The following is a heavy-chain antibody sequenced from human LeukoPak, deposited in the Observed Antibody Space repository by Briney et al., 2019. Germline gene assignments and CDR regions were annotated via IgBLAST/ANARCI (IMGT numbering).Heavy chain of an antibody. CDR3: ARLWSGLRPPDC. Sequence: SETLSLTCTVSGGSINSNNYYWGWIRQPPGKGLEWIGSIYYSGNTYYNPSLKSRVTISVDTSKSQFSLKLNSVTAADTAVFYCARLWSGLRPPDCWGQGTLVTVSS. CDR1: GGSINSNNYY. J-gene: IGHJ4*02. CDR2: IYYSGNT. D-gene: IGHD3-3*01. V-gene: IGHV4-39*01.